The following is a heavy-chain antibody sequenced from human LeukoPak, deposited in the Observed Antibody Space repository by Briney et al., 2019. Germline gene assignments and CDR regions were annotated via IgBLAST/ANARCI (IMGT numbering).Heavy chain of an antibody. J-gene: IGHJ6*02. V-gene: IGHV3-30-3*01. D-gene: IGHD3-10*01. CDR1: GFTFSSYA. Sequence: GGSLRLSCAASGFTFSSYAMHWVRQAPGKGLEWVAVISYDESNKYYADSVKGRFTISRDNSKNTLYLQMNSLRAEDTAVYYCARATMVRVSEYYYGMDVWGQGTTVTVSS. CDR2: ISYDESNK. CDR3: ARATMVRVSEYYYGMDV.